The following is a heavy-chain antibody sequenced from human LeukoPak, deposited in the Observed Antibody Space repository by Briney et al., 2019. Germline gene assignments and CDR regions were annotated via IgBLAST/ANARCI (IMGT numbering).Heavy chain of an antibody. D-gene: IGHD1-26*01. J-gene: IGHJ3*02. V-gene: IGHV4-34*01. Sequence: SETLSLTCAVYGGSFSGYYWSWIRQPPGKGLEWIGEINHSGSTNYNPSLKSRVTISVDTSKNQFSLKLSSVTAADTAVYYCARSRRGSYRHSNAFDIWGQGTMVTVSS. CDR2: INHSGST. CDR1: GGSFSGYY. CDR3: ARSRRGSYRHSNAFDI.